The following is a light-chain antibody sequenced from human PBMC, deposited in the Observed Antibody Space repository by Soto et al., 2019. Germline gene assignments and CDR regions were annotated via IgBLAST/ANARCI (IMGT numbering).Light chain of an antibody. V-gene: IGKV3-20*01. CDR2: GAS. Sequence: VVTLSPGTLSSSPGGEHTLSCRASQSVDSNYLAWYQQKPRQTPXLXXYGASGRADGIPHRFSGSGFGTDFILTISKVEPEDFAVYYGQQYGTPRSVTFGQGTRLEI. J-gene: IGKJ5*01. CDR1: QSVDSNY. CDR3: QQYGTPRSVT.